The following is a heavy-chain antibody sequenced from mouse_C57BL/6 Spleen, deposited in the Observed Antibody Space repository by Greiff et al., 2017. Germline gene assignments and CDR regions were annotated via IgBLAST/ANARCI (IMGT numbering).Heavy chain of an antibody. Sequence: QVQLQQSGPELVKPGASVKISCKASGYTFTDYYINWVKQRPGQGLEWIGWIFPGSGSTYYNEKFKGKATRTVDKSSSTAYMLLSSLTSEDSAVYCCGRGGQLRLHFDYWGQGTTLTVSS. CDR1: GYTFTDYY. D-gene: IGHD3-2*02. CDR3: GRGGQLRLHFDY. V-gene: IGHV1-75*01. J-gene: IGHJ2*01. CDR2: IFPGSGST.